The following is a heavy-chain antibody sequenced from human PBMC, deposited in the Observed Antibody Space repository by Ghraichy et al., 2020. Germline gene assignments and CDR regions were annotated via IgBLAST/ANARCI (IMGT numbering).Heavy chain of an antibody. CDR2: IWYHGSNNY. CDR3: ARDNGDTENFDY. Sequence: GGSLRLSCAASGFTFSNYGMHWVRQAPGKGLEWVALIWYHGSNNYYYSDSVKGRFTISRDNSKNTLYLQMNSLRAEDTAVYYCARDNGDTENFDYWGQGTPVTVSS. CDR1: GFTFSNYG. V-gene: IGHV3-33*01. J-gene: IGHJ4*02. D-gene: IGHD5-18*01.